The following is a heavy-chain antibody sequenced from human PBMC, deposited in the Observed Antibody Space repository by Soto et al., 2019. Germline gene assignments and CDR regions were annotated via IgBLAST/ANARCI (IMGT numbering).Heavy chain of an antibody. Sequence: SVKVSYKAYGCAFSSHASIWVRLAPAQRLEWMGGIIPIFGTANYAQKFQGRVTITADKTTSTAYMELSSLRSEDMAVYYCARDSFRTTVTIWLESYYYGMDVWGQGTTVTVSS. J-gene: IGHJ6*02. D-gene: IGHD4-4*01. CDR3: ARDSFRTTVTIWLESYYYGMDV. V-gene: IGHV1-69*06. CDR2: IIPIFGTA. CDR1: GCAFSSHA.